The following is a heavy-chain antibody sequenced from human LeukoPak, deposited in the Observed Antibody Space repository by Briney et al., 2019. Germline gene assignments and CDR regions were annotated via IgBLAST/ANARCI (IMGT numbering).Heavy chain of an antibody. CDR2: ISSSGGTT. J-gene: IGHJ2*01. CDR3: ARVGGGRYFDI. D-gene: IGHD3-10*01. Sequence: GGSLRLSCAASGFTFSIYTILWVRQAPGKGLEYVSAISSSGGTTYYADSLKGRFTISRDNSRNTLYLQMGSLRTEDMAVYYCARVGGGRYFDIWGRGTLVTVSS. CDR1: GFTFSIYT. V-gene: IGHV3-64*02.